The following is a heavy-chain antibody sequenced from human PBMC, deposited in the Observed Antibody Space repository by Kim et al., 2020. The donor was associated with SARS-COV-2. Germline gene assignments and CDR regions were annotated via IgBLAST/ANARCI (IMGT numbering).Heavy chain of an antibody. J-gene: IGHJ6*02. D-gene: IGHD5-18*01. V-gene: IGHV4-34*01. CDR2: INHSGST. CDR1: GGSFSGYY. CDR3: ARGLPYSQKRYGMDV. Sequence: SQTLSLTCAVYGGSFSGYYWSWIRQPPGKGLEWIGEINHSGSTNYNPSLKSRVTISVDTSKNQFSLKLSSVTAADTAVYYCARGLPYSQKRYGMDVWGQGTTVTVSS.